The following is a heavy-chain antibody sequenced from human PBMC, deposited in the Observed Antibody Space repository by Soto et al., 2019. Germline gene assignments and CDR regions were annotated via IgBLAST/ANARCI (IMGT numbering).Heavy chain of an antibody. V-gene: IGHV3-23*01. CDR1: GFTFSSYA. D-gene: IGHD2-15*01. CDR2: ISGSGGST. J-gene: IGHJ6*02. CDR3: AKDGVLFSYYYGMDV. Sequence: PGGSLRLSCAASGFTFSSYAMXXVRQAPGKGLEWVSAISGSGGSTYYADSVKGRFTISRDNSKNTLYLQMNSLRAEDTAVYYCAKDGVLFSYYYGMDVWGQGTTVTVSS.